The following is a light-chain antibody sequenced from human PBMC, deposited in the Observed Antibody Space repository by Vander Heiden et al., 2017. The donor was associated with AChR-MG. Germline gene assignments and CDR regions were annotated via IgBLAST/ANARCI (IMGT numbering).Light chain of an antibody. J-gene: IGLJ2*01. V-gene: IGLV2-8*01. CDR3: SSYAGSNNLV. CDR2: EVS. CDR1: SGDGGGYNY. Sequence: QSALTHPPAASGSPGQSVTISSTGTSGDGGGYNYVSRYQQPPGKAPNLMIYEVSKRPSGVPDRFSGSKSGNTASLTVSGLQAEDEADYYCSSYAGSNNLVFGGGTKLTVL.